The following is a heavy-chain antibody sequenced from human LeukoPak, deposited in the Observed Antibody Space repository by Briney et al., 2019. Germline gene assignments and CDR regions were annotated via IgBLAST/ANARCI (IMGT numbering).Heavy chain of an antibody. V-gene: IGHV4-38-2*02. Sequence: SETLSLTCTVSDYSINSGYDWGWIRQPPGKGLEWVGSIYHSGSTYYNPSLKSRVTISVDTSNNQFSLRLSSVTAEDTAVYYCARDLAWGAFDYWGQGTLVTVSS. CDR3: ARDLAWGAFDY. CDR2: IYHSGST. J-gene: IGHJ4*02. D-gene: IGHD7-27*01. CDR1: DYSINSGYD.